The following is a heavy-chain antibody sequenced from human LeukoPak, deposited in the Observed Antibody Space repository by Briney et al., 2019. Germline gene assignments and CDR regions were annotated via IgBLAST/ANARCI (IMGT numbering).Heavy chain of an antibody. V-gene: IGHV3-9*01. J-gene: IGHJ3*02. CDR2: ISWNSGSI. Sequence: GRSLRLSCAACGFNFDDYAMFWVRQAPGKGLEWVSGISWNSGSIVYADSVKGRFTISRDNAKNSLYLQMNSLRAEDTALYYCAKDIAAAGHDAFDIWGQGTMVTVSS. CDR3: AKDIAAAGHDAFDI. D-gene: IGHD6-13*01. CDR1: GFNFDDYA.